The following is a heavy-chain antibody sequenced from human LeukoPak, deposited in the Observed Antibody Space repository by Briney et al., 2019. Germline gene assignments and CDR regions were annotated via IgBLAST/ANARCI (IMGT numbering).Heavy chain of an antibody. CDR2: ISAYNGNT. J-gene: IGHJ3*02. Sequence: ASVKVSCKASGYTFTSYGISWVRQAPGQGLEWMGWISAYNGNTNYAQKLQGRVTMTTDTSTSTAYMELRSLRSDDTAVYYCARDRFRLGQTARESGDAFDIWGQGTMVTVSS. D-gene: IGHD2-21*02. CDR1: GYTFTSYG. V-gene: IGHV1-18*01. CDR3: ARDRFRLGQTARESGDAFDI.